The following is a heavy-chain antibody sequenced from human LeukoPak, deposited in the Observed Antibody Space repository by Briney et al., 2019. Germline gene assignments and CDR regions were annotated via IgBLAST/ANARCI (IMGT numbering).Heavy chain of an antibody. J-gene: IGHJ6*02. CDR2: IYSGGST. Sequence: GGSLRLSCAASGFTFSSYAMSWVRQAPGKGLEWVSVIYSGGSTYYADSVKGRFTISRDNSKNTLYLQMNSLRAEDTAVYYCARSILRYYYYGMDVWGQGTTVTVSS. V-gene: IGHV3-66*02. CDR3: ARSILRYYYYGMDV. D-gene: IGHD2-21*01. CDR1: GFTFSSYA.